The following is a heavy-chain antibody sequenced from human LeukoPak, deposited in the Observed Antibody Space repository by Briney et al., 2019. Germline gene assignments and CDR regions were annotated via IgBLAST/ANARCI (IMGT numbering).Heavy chain of an antibody. CDR2: IYYSGST. D-gene: IGHD2-15*01. CDR3: ARDICSGGSCYSVY. Sequence: SETLSLTCTVSGGSISSYCWSWIRQPPGKGLEWIGYIYYSGSTNYNPSLKSRVTISVDTSKNQFSLKLSSVTAADTAVYYCARDICSGGSCYSVYWGQGTLVTVSS. CDR1: GGSISSYC. J-gene: IGHJ4*02. V-gene: IGHV4-59*01.